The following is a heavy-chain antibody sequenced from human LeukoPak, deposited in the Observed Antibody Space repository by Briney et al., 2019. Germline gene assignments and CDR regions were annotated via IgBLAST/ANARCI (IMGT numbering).Heavy chain of an antibody. CDR1: GFTFSVYS. Sequence: PGGSLRLSCAVSGFTFSVYSMNWVRQAPGKGLEWVSYMTGNSGSIYYADSVKGRFTISRDNAKNSVYLQMNSLRADDTAVYFCTTSNGYLDYWGQGTRVTVSA. D-gene: IGHD2-8*01. CDR2: MTGNSGSI. V-gene: IGHV3-48*01. CDR3: TTSNGYLDY. J-gene: IGHJ4*02.